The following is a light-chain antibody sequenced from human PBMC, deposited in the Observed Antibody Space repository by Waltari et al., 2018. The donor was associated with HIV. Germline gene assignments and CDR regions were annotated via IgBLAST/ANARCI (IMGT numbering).Light chain of an antibody. V-gene: IGLV1-40*01. Sequence: QSVLTQPPSVSGAPGRRVTISCTGGSSNIGAGYDVHWYQHLPGTAPKLLIYADINRPSGVPDRFSGSKSGTSASLAITGLQTEDEADYYCQSYDSSLSGWVFGGGTKLTVL. J-gene: IGLJ3*02. CDR1: SSNIGAGYD. CDR2: ADI. CDR3: QSYDSSLSGWV.